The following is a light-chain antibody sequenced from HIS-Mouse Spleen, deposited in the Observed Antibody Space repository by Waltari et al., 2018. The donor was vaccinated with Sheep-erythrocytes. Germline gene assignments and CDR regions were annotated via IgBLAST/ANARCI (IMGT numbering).Light chain of an antibody. CDR2: EGS. V-gene: IGLV2-23*01. J-gene: IGLJ3*02. CDR3: CSYAGSSTWV. CDR1: SSDVGSYNL. Sequence: QSALTQPASVSGSPGQSITISCTGTSSDVGSYNLVSWYQQHPGKAPKLMINEGSKRPSGFSNRFPRSKSGNTASLTISGLQAEDEADYYCCSYAGSSTWVFGGGTKLTVL.